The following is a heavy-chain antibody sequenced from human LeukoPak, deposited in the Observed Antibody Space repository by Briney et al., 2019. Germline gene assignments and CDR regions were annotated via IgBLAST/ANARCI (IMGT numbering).Heavy chain of an antibody. V-gene: IGHV3-11*01. J-gene: IGHJ4*02. CDR1: GFTFSDYY. CDR2: ISSSGSTI. Sequence: GGSLGLSCAASGFTFSDYYMSWIRQAPGKGLEWVSYISSSGSTIYYADSVKGRFTISRDNAKNSLYLQMNSLRAEDTAVYYCARVPSYGSGSYYSLDYWGQGTLVTVSS. D-gene: IGHD3-10*01. CDR3: ARVPSYGSGSYYSLDY.